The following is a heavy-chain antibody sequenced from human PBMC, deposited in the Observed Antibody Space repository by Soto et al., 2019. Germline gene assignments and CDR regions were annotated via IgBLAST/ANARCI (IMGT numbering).Heavy chain of an antibody. CDR3: ARYCNGGACYSASLDY. V-gene: IGHV3-30*09. J-gene: IGHJ4*02. D-gene: IGHD2-15*01. Sequence: QEQMVQSGRGVVQPGRSLRLSCAASPFTFRSYSMHWVRQAPGKGLEWVTSISYDGSKESYADSVKGRFAISRDNSKNTLYLQMNSLRPEDTAVYYCARYCNGGACYSASLDYWGQGTQVTVSS. CDR1: PFTFRSYS. CDR2: ISYDGSKE.